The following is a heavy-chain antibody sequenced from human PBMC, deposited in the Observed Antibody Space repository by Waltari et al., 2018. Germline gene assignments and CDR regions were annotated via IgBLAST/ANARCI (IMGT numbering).Heavy chain of an antibody. CDR2: IYSGGST. CDR1: GFTVSSNY. CDR3: ASSEYSSSYDY. D-gene: IGHD6-6*01. V-gene: IGHV3-66*02. Sequence: EVQLVESGGGLVQPGGSLRLSCAASGFTVSSNYMSWVRQAPGKGLEWVSVIYSGGSTYYADSGKGRFTISRDNSKNTLYLQMNSLRAEDTAVYYCASSEYSSSYDYWGQGTLVTVSS. J-gene: IGHJ4*02.